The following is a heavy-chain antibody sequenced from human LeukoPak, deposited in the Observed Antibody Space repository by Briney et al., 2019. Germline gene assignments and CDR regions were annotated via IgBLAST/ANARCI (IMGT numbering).Heavy chain of an antibody. CDR2: INSDGSST. D-gene: IGHD4-17*01. CDR3: AKGGATVIDY. Sequence: GGSLRLSCAASGFTFSNYGMHWVRQAPGKGLVWVSRINSDGSSTTSADSVKGRFTISRDNAKNTLYLQMNSLRAEDTAVYYCAKGGATVIDYWGQGTLVTVSS. V-gene: IGHV3-74*01. CDR1: GFTFSNYG. J-gene: IGHJ4*02.